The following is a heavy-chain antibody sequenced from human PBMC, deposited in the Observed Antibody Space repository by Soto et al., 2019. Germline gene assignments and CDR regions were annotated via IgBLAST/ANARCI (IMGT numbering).Heavy chain of an antibody. Sequence: RSLTGPMSGGSVACIRAAADWFRQSPSRGLEWLGRTFHRSRWYNDYGDSVKSRITINSDTSKNQFSLQLNSLTPEDAAVYYCARAGTTPFLLHPLFDYWGQGTLVTVSS. CDR3: ARAGTTPFLLHPLFDY. CDR2: TFHRSRWYN. D-gene: IGHD1-26*01. V-gene: IGHV6-1*01. J-gene: IGHJ4*02. CDR1: GGSVACIRAA.